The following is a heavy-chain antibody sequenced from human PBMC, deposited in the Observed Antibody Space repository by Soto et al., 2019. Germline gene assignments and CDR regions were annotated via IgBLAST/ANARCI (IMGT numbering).Heavy chain of an antibody. CDR3: ARDNSMSLAS. V-gene: IGHV3-20*04. CDR1: GFTFNDYG. D-gene: IGHD3-10*02. Sequence: EVQLVESGGTVVRPGGSLRLSCAASGFTFNDYGMSWVRQAPGKGLEWVSGVNWSGGTTGYADSVKGRFTISRDNAKNSLYLQMNSLRAEDTPFYYCARDNSMSLASWGQGTLVTVSS. J-gene: IGHJ4*02. CDR2: VNWSGGTT.